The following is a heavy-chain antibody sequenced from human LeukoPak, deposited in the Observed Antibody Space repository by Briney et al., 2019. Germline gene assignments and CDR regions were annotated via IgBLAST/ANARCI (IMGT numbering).Heavy chain of an antibody. V-gene: IGHV1-69*13. J-gene: IGHJ6*03. CDR1: GGTFSSYA. D-gene: IGHD3-3*01. CDR3: ARDVGITIFGVVKHYYYYYMDV. Sequence: SVMVSCKASGGTFSSYAISWVRQAPGQGLEWMGGIIPIFGTANYAQKFQGRVTITADESTSTAYMELSSLRSEDTAMYYCARDVGITIFGVVKHYYYYYMDVWGKGTTVTVSS. CDR2: IIPIFGTA.